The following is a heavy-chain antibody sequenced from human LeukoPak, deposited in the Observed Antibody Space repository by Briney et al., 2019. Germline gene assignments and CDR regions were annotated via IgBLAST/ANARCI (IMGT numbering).Heavy chain of an antibody. CDR1: GFTFSSYG. J-gene: IGHJ4*02. V-gene: IGHV3-30*18. CDR3: AKDLASY. CDR2: ISYDGSNK. Sequence: GRSLRLSCAASGFTFSSYGMHWVRQAPGKGLEWVAVISYDGSNKYYADSVKGRFTISRDNSKNTLYLQMNSLRAEDTAVYYCAKDLASYWGQGTLVTVSS.